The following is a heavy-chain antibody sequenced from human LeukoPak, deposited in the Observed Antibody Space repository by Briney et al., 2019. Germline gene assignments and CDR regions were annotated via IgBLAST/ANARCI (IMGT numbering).Heavy chain of an antibody. Sequence: PSETLSLTCTVSGGSISSYYWSWIRQPPGKGLEWIGYTYYSGSTNYNPSLKSRVTISVDTSKSQFSLKLSSVTAADTAVYYCARSPARGSEPDYWGQGTLVTVSS. D-gene: IGHD1-26*01. CDR3: ARSPARGSEPDY. J-gene: IGHJ4*02. V-gene: IGHV4-59*01. CDR1: GGSISSYY. CDR2: TYYSGST.